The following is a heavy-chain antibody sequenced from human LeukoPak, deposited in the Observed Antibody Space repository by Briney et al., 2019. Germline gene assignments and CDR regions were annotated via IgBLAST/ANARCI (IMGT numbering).Heavy chain of an antibody. J-gene: IGHJ3*02. CDR2: INWNGGST. V-gene: IGHV3-20*04. CDR1: GFTFGDSV. CDR3: ARGGYYDLDAFDI. D-gene: IGHD1-26*01. Sequence: PGGSLRLSCAASGFTFGDSVMSWVRQAPGKGLEWVSSINWNGGSTGYADSVKGRFTISRDNAKNSLYLQMNSLRAEDTALYYCARGGYYDLDAFDIWGQGTMVTVSS.